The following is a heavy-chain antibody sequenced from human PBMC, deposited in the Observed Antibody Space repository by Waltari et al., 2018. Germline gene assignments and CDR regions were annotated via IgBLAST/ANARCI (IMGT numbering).Heavy chain of an antibody. J-gene: IGHJ4*02. Sequence: QLQLQESGPGLVKPSDTLSLTCTVSGGSISSYYWTWIRHPAGKGLEWIGRIYTRGSTNYNPSLKSRVTMSVDTSKNQFSLKLSSVTAADTAVYYCARIGDSSGWQKTYYFDYWGQGTLVTVSS. CDR2: IYTRGST. V-gene: IGHV4-4*07. D-gene: IGHD6-19*01. CDR1: GGSISSYY. CDR3: ARIGDSSGWQKTYYFDY.